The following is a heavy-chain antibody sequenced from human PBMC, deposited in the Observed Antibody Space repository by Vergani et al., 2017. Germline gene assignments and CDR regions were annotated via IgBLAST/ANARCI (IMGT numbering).Heavy chain of an antibody. Sequence: VQLVESGGGLVKPGGSLRLSCAASGFKFSDHYMSWIRQAPGKGLEWVSHISPGASTVSYTDSVTGRFTVSRDNDNNSLTLEMTTLRVEDTAVYYCAKNPGISTTRHYYAMDVWGQGTTVTVSS. D-gene: IGHD1-1*01. CDR1: GFKFSDHY. CDR3: AKNPGISTTRHYYAMDV. CDR2: ISPGASTV. V-gene: IGHV3-11*04. J-gene: IGHJ6*02.